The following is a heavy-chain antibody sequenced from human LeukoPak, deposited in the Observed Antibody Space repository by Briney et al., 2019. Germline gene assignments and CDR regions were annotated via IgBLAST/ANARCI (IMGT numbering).Heavy chain of an antibody. J-gene: IGHJ4*02. Sequence: GGSLRLSCVVSGFTFDMSTMTWVRQAPGKGLEWVSVLYSSDDTDYAGSVKGRFTISRDNSKNTLYLQMNSLIPEDTAVYYCAGGERHLATFDYWGQGTPVTVSS. V-gene: IGHV3-66*02. D-gene: IGHD3-16*01. CDR2: LYSSDDT. CDR3: AGGERHLATFDY. CDR1: GFTFDMST.